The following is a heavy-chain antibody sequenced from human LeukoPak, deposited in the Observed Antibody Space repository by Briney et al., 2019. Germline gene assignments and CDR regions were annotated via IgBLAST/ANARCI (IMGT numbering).Heavy chain of an antibody. CDR1: GFTVSSNY. J-gene: IGHJ6*03. Sequence: GGSLRLSCAASGFTVSSNYMSWVRQAPGKGLEWVSVIYSGGSTYYADSVKGRFTISRDNFKNTLYLQMNSLRAEDTAVYYCASGSGSYRTPYYYMDVWGKGTTVTVSS. CDR2: IYSGGST. CDR3: ASGSGSYRTPYYYMDV. V-gene: IGHV3-53*01. D-gene: IGHD3-10*01.